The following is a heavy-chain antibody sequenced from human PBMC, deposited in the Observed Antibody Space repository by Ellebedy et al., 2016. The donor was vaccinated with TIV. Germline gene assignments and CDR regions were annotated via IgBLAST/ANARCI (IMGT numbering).Heavy chain of an antibody. J-gene: IGHJ3*02. CDR2: IYPGDSDT. CDR3: ARRYYYDSSGYSAFDI. V-gene: IGHV5-51*01. D-gene: IGHD3-22*01. CDR1: GYKFTNYG. Sequence: GGSLRLSCKGSGYKFTNYGIGWVRQMPGKGLEWMGIIYPGDSDTRYSPSFQGQVTISADKSISTAYLQWSSLKASDTAMYYCARRYYYDSSGYSAFDIWGQGTMVTVSS.